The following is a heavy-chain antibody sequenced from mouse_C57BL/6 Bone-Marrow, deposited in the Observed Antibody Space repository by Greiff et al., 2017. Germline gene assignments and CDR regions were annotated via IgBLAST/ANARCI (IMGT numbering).Heavy chain of an antibody. Sequence: QVQLQQPGAELVKPGASVKLSCKASGYTFTSYLMHWVKQRPGQGLEWIGMIHPNSGSTNYNEKFKSKATLAVDKSSSTAYMQLSSLTSEDAAVYYCASPYYYGSSFDVWGTGTTVTVSS. D-gene: IGHD1-1*01. CDR1: GYTFTSYL. CDR3: ASPYYYGSSFDV. J-gene: IGHJ1*03. CDR2: IHPNSGST. V-gene: IGHV1-64*01.